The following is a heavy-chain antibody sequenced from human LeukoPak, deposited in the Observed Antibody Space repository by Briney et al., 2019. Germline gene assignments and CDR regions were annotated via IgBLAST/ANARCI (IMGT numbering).Heavy chain of an antibody. CDR1: GASISTGGYY. CDR2: IYYTGSV. J-gene: IGHJ6*02. CDR3: AREHTYYFGSQTSTLDV. V-gene: IGHV4-31*03. D-gene: IGHD3-10*01. Sequence: SQALSLTCTFSGASISTGGYYWTWIRQPPGEGLEWIGYIYYTGSVDYNPSLKSRLTISLDTSKNQFSLKLNSVTAADTAVYYCAREHTYYFGSQTSTLDVWGQGTAVTVSS.